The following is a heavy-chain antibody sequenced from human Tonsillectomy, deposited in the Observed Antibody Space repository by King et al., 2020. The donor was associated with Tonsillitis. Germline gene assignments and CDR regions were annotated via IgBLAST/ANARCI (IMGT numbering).Heavy chain of an antibody. V-gene: IGHV4-34*01. Sequence: VQLQQWGAGLLKPSETLSLTCAVYGGSFSGYYWSWIRQPPGKGLEWIGEINHSGSTNYNPSLKSRVTISVDTSKNQFSLKLSSVTAADTAVYYCARGRYCSGGSCYSSWFDPWGQGTLVTVSS. CDR1: GGSFSGYY. J-gene: IGHJ5*02. CDR3: ARGRYCSGGSCYSSWFDP. CDR2: INHSGST. D-gene: IGHD2-15*01.